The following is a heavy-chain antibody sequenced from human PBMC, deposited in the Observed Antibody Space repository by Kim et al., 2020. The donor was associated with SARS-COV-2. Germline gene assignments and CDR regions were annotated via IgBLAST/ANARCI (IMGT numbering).Heavy chain of an antibody. CDR3: ARAYSSRGDYYYYYMDV. V-gene: IGHV3-48*03. CDR2: ISSSGSTI. D-gene: IGHD6-13*01. Sequence: GGSLRLSCAASGFTFSSYEMNWVRQAPGKGLEWVSYISSSGSTIYYADSVKGRFTISRDNAKNSLYLQMNSLRAEDTAVYYCARAYSSRGDYYYYYMDVWGKGTTVTVSS. CDR1: GFTFSSYE. J-gene: IGHJ6*03.